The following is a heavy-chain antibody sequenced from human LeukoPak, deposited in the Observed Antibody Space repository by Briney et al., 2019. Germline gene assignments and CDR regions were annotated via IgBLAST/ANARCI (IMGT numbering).Heavy chain of an antibody. Sequence: SETLSLTCAVYGGSFSGYYWSWLRQPPGKGLEWIGEINHSGSTNYNQSLKSRVTISVDTSKNQFSLKLSSVTAADTAVYYCARGRGSSGWYYYYGMDVWGQGTTVTVSS. J-gene: IGHJ6*02. CDR1: GGSFSGYY. CDR2: INHSGST. D-gene: IGHD6-19*01. CDR3: ARGRGSSGWYYYYGMDV. V-gene: IGHV4-34*01.